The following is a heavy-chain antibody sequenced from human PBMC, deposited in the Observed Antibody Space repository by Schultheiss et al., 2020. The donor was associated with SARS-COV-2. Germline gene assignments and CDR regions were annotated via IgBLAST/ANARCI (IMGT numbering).Heavy chain of an antibody. J-gene: IGHJ6*02. D-gene: IGHD6-6*01. Sequence: GGSLRLSCAASGFTFSSYAMSWVRQAPGKGLEWVSAISGSGGSTYYADSVKGRFTISRDNAKNTLYLQMNSLRAEDTAVYYCARPIAARLLWCLNYGMDVWGQGTTVTVSS. V-gene: IGHV3-23*01. CDR2: ISGSGGST. CDR1: GFTFSSYA. CDR3: ARPIAARLLWCLNYGMDV.